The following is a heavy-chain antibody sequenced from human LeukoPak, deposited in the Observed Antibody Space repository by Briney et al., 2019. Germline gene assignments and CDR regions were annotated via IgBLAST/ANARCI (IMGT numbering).Heavy chain of an antibody. Sequence: SEALSLTCAVYGGSFSGYYWSWIRQPPGKGLEGIGEINHSGSTNYNPSLKSRVTISVDTSKNQFSLKLSSVTAADTAVYYCARRERWLQFVDYWGQGTLVTVSS. CDR2: INHSGST. V-gene: IGHV4-34*01. CDR3: ARRERWLQFVDY. CDR1: GGSFSGYY. J-gene: IGHJ4*02. D-gene: IGHD5-24*01.